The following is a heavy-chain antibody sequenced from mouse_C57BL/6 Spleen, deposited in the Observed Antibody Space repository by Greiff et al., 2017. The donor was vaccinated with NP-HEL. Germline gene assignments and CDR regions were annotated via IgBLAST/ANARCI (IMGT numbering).Heavy chain of an antibody. V-gene: IGHV1-72*01. CDR1: GYTFTSYW. J-gene: IGHJ3*01. CDR3: ARSHLITTVVDGAWFAY. CDR2: IDPNSGGT. Sequence: QVQLQQPGAELVKPGASVKLSCKASGYTFTSYWMHWVKQRPGRGLEWIGRIDPNSGGTKYNEKFKSKATLTVDKPSSTAYMQLSSLTSEDSAVYYCARSHLITTVVDGAWFAYWGQGTLVTVSA. D-gene: IGHD1-1*01.